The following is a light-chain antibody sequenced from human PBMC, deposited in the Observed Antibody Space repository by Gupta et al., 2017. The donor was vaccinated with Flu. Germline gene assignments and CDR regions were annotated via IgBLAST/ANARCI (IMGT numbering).Light chain of an antibody. CDR1: SSNIGTTV. J-gene: IGLJ1*01. Sequence: SVLTQPPSVSGTPGQRVTIYCSGSSSNIGTTVVNWYQQIPGAAPKLLIYSNNARHSGVPVRFSGSKSGTSASLAISGLQSEDEDVYYCAAWEDTREGRGVFGTGTRVTVL. V-gene: IGLV1-44*01. CDR2: SNN. CDR3: AAWEDTREGRGV.